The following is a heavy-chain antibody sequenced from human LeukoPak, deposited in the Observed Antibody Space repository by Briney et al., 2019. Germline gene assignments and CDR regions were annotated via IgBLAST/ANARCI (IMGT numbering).Heavy chain of an antibody. Sequence: ASVKVSCKASGYTFTGYDINWVRQATGQRLEWMGWMNPNSGNTGYAQKFQGRVTITRNTSISTAYMELSSLRSEDTAVYYCARVRTTVTRWFDPWGQGTLVTVSS. J-gene: IGHJ5*02. V-gene: IGHV1-8*03. D-gene: IGHD4-11*01. CDR2: MNPNSGNT. CDR3: ARVRTTVTRWFDP. CDR1: GYTFTGYD.